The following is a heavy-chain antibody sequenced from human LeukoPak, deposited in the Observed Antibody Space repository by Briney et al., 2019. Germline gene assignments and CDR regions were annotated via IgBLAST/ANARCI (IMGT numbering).Heavy chain of an antibody. CDR2: IWYDGSSK. V-gene: IGHV3-33*01. Sequence: PGRSLRLSCAASGFTFSSYGMHWVRQAPGKGLEWVAVIWYDGSSKYYADSVKGRFTISRDNSKNTLYLQMSSLRAEDTAVYSCARDGGYSYGPLEYYFDYWGQGTLVTVSS. CDR1: GFTFSSYG. D-gene: IGHD5-18*01. J-gene: IGHJ4*02. CDR3: ARDGGYSYGPLEYYFDY.